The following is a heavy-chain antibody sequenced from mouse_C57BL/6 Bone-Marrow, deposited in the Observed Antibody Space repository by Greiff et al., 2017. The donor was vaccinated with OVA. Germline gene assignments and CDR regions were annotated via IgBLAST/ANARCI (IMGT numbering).Heavy chain of an antibody. V-gene: IGHV1-18*01. D-gene: IGHD4-1*01. CDR3: AREGLDWDGAY. CDR1: GYTFTDYN. J-gene: IGHJ3*01. Sequence: EVQLQQSGPELVKPGASVKIPCKASGYTFTDYNMDWVKQSHGKSLEWIGDINPNNGGTIYNQKFKGKATLTVDKSSSTAYMELRSLTSEDTAVYYCAREGLDWDGAYWGQGTLVTVSA. CDR2: INPNNGGT.